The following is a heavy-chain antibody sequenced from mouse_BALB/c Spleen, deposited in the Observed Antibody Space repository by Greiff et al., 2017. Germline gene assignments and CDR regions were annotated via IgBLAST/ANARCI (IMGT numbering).Heavy chain of an antibody. CDR3: ARETYYRYDGYAMDY. J-gene: IGHJ4*01. D-gene: IGHD2-14*01. CDR1: GFTFSSFG. V-gene: IGHV5-17*02. Sequence: EVQLVESGGGLVQPGGSRKLSCAASGFTFSSFGMHWVRQAPEKGLEWVAYISSGSSTIYYADTVKGRFTISRDNPKNTLFLQMTSLRSEDTAMYYCARETYYRYDGYAMDYWGQGTSVTVSS. CDR2: ISSGSSTI.